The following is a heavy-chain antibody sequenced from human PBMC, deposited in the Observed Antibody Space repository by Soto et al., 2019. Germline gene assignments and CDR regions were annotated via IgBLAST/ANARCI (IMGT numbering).Heavy chain of an antibody. CDR1: GFNFINHW. CDR3: ARESGDWPLNWFDP. D-gene: IGHD2-21*02. V-gene: IGHV3-74*01. Sequence: GGSLRLSCASSGFNFINHWMHWVRQRPAEGLVWVSRITSDGKSKAYAESVKGRFAISRDNAKNTLYLQMNGLTAEDTAVYYCARESGDWPLNWFDPWGQGTLVTVSS. CDR2: ITSDGKSK. J-gene: IGHJ5*02.